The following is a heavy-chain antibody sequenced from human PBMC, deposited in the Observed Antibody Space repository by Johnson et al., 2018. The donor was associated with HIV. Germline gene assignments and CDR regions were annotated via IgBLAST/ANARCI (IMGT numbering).Heavy chain of an antibody. CDR1: GFTFSSYA. CDR2: ISYDGSNK. J-gene: IGHJ3*02. CDR3: AKFHGSSASDAFDI. Sequence: QVQLVESGGGVVQPGRSLRLSCAASGFTFSSYAMHWVRQAPGTGLEWVAVISYDGSNKYYADSVKGRFTISRDNSTNTLYLQMNSLRAEDTAVYYCAKFHGSSASDAFDIWGQGTMVTVSS. D-gene: IGHD2-2*01. V-gene: IGHV3-30-3*02.